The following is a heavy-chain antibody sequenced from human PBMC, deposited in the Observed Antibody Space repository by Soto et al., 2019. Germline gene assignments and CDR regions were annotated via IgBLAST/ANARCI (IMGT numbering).Heavy chain of an antibody. D-gene: IGHD1-1*01. CDR2: IYWDNDK. V-gene: IGHV2-5*02. CDR1: GFSLSTSGVS. CDR3: GQSGQLERPLGR. J-gene: IGHJ4*02. Sequence: QITLKESGPTLVKPTQTLTLTCTFSGFSLSTSGVSVGWVRQPPRKALEWLALIYWDNDKRYSPFLESRLTITKDTYKNQVVLTMTNMDPVDTATYYCGQSGQLERPLGRWGQGTLVTVSS.